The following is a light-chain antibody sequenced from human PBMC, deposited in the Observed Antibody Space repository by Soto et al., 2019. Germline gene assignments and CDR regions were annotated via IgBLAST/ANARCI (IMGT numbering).Light chain of an antibody. V-gene: IGKV3-20*01. J-gene: IGKJ4*01. CDR1: QSVSSSY. CDR3: EQYDKSTT. CDR2: GAS. Sequence: EIVLTQSPATLSLSPGERATLSFRASQSVSSSYLAWYQQKPGQAPRLLIYGASSRATGIPDRFSGSGSGTDFTLTINRLDPEDFAVYYCEQYDKSTTFGGGTKVDIK.